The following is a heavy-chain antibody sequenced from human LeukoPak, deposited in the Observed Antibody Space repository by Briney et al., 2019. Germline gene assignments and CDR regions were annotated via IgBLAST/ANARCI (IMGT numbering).Heavy chain of an antibody. J-gene: IGHJ5*01. CDR3: ATEKDLLLDS. D-gene: IGHD1-26*01. V-gene: IGHV1-8*01. CDR1: GYSFSSYD. Sequence: ASVKVSCKASGYSFSSYDINWVRQATGQGPEWIGWMNPSSGNTGYAQRFQGRVTMTRDTSTSTAYLELSSLTSEDTAVYFCATEKDLLLDSWGQGTPVTVSS. CDR2: MNPSSGNT.